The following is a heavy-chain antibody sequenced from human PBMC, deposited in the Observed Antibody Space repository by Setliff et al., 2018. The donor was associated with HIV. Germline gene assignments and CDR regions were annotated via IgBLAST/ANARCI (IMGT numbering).Heavy chain of an antibody. CDR2: FDPEDGER. D-gene: IGHD3-22*01. J-gene: IGHJ4*02. CDR3: ALRGYYYDSSGYYC. V-gene: IGHV1-24*01. Sequence: GASVKVSCKVSGYTLTELSMHWVRQAPGKGLEWMGGFDPEDGERIYAQKFQGRVTMTEDTSTDTAYMELSSLRSEDTAVYFCALRGYYYDSSGYYCWGQGTVVTVSS. CDR1: GYTLTELS.